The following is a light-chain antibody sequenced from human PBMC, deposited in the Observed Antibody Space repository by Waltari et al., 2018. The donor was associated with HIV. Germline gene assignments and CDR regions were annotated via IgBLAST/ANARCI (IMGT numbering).Light chain of an antibody. V-gene: IGKV2-30*01. Sequence: DIVMTHAPLSLPVTLGQPASISCRSSEDLVDSNGNSYLNWFLLRPGQSPRRLFFKVSNRDSGVPERFSASGSGTEFTLKIRSVEAEDVGIYFCMQDTHWPFTFGPGTTLDI. CDR2: KVS. J-gene: IGKJ3*01. CDR3: MQDTHWPFT. CDR1: EDLVDSNGNSY.